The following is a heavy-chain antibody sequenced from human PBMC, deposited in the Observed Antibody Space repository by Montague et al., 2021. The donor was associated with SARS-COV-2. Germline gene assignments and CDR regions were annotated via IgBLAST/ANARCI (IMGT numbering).Heavy chain of an antibody. D-gene: IGHD3-3*01. V-gene: IGHV4-34*01. J-gene: IGHJ6*03. CDR3: ARGRAARSSTFFVGVNPAIGYYYYMDV. CDR2: IYDSGST. CDR1: GASFSGYY. Sequence: SETLSLTCAVYGASFSGYYWSWIRQPPGKGLEWIGDIYDSGSTYYNPSLKSRVTISVDTSKNQFSLKLSSVTAADTAVYYCARGRAARSSTFFVGVNPAIGYYYYMDVWGKGTTVTVSS.